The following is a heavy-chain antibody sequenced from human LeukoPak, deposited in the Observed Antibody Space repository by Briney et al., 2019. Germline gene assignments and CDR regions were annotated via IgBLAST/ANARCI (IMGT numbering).Heavy chain of an antibody. CDR3: AKDQGYDILTGYYRGHFDY. CDR2: ISGSGGST. CDR1: GFAFSSYA. J-gene: IGHJ4*02. V-gene: IGHV3-23*01. Sequence: GGSLRLSCAASGFAFSSYAMSWVRQAPGKGLDWVSAISGSGGSTYYADSVKGRFTISRDNSKNTLYLQMNSLRAEDTAVYYCAKDQGYDILTGYYRGHFDYWGQGTLVTVSS. D-gene: IGHD3-9*01.